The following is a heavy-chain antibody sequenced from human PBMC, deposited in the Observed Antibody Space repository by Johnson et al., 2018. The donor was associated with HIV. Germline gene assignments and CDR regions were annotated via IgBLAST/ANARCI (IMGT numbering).Heavy chain of an antibody. V-gene: IGHV3-13*01. CDR2: IGTTGDT. D-gene: IGHD1-26*01. J-gene: IGHJ3*01. Sequence: VQLVESGGGLVQPGGSLRLSCAASGFTFSSYDMHWVRQATGKGLDWVSTIGTTGDTYYPGSVKGRFTISRENANNSLYLQMNSLRAGDTAVYYCARWDNDRVHAFDLLGQGTMVTVSS. CDR1: GFTFSSYD. CDR3: ARWDNDRVHAFDL.